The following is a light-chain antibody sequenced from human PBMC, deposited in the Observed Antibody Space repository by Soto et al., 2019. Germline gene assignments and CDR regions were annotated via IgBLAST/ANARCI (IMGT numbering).Light chain of an antibody. V-gene: IGKV3-20*01. CDR3: QQYGSSPPLT. CDR1: QSVSSSY. CDR2: GAS. J-gene: IGKJ4*01. Sequence: EIVLTQSPGTLSLSPGERASLSCRASQSVSSSYLAWYQQKPGHARRLLIYGASSRAAGIPDRFSGSGYGTDFTLTISRLEPEDFAVYYCQQYGSSPPLTFGGATKVEIK.